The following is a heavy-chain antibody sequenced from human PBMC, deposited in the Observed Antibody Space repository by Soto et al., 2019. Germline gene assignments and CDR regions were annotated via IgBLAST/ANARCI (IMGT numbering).Heavy chain of an antibody. V-gene: IGHV3-11*06. CDR1: GFTFSDYY. CDR3: ARVAVLTAAGTSDY. D-gene: IGHD6-13*01. CDR2: ISGTSDSI. Sequence: GGSLRLSCAASGFTFSDYYMSWIRQVPGKGLEWVAYISGTSDSIPYADSVKGRFTISRDNAKNSLYLQMNSLRAEDTAVYYCARVAVLTAAGTSDYWGQGTLVTVSS. J-gene: IGHJ4*02.